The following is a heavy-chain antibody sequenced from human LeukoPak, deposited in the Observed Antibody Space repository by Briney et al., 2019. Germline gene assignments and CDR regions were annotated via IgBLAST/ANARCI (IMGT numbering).Heavy chain of an antibody. CDR3: ARLSAYYYGSFFYYYMDV. Sequence: GGSLRLSCEGSGFSFSSYWMTWVRQSPGKGPEWVANIKQDESERYTVDSVKGRVTISRDNAKNSVYLHMNSLRDEDTALYYCARLSAYYYGSFFYYYMDVWGKGTTVTVSS. J-gene: IGHJ6*03. CDR1: GFSFSSYW. D-gene: IGHD3-10*01. CDR2: IKQDESER. V-gene: IGHV3-7*01.